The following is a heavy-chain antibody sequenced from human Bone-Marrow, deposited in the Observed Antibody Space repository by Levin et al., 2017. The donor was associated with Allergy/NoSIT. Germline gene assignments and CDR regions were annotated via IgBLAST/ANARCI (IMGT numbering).Heavy chain of an antibody. Sequence: GESLKISCTASGFTFGDYAISWFRQAPGKGLEWVGFIRSKAYGGTTEYAASVKGRFTISRDDSKSIAYLQMNSLKTEDTAVYYCTRDILTGYSDYWGQGTLVTVSS. D-gene: IGHD3-9*01. CDR3: TRDILTGYSDY. V-gene: IGHV3-49*03. CDR2: IRSKAYGGTT. CDR1: GFTFGDYA. J-gene: IGHJ4*02.